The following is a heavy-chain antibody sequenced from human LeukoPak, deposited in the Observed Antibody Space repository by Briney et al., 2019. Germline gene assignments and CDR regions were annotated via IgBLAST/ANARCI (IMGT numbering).Heavy chain of an antibody. Sequence: PSETLSLTCTVPGGSISSYYWSWIRQPPGKGLEWIGYIYYSGSTNYNPSLKSRVTISVDTSKNQFSLKLSSVTAADTAVYYCARSGTYYYGMDVWGQGTTVTVSS. D-gene: IGHD3-10*01. J-gene: IGHJ6*02. CDR3: ARSGTYYYGMDV. CDR1: GGSISSYY. V-gene: IGHV4-59*01. CDR2: IYYSGST.